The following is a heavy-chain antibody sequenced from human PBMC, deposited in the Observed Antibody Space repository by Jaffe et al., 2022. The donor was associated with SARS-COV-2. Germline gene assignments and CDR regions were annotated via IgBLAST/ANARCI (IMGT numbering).Heavy chain of an antibody. CDR2: ISYDGSNK. CDR1: GFTFSSYA. D-gene: IGHD5-12*01. J-gene: IGHJ4*02. V-gene: IGHV3-30-3*01. Sequence: QVQLVESGGGVVQPGRSLRLSCAASGFTFSSYAMHWVRQAPGKGLEWVAVISYDGSNKYYADSVKGRFTISRDNSKNTLYLQMNSLRAEDTAVYYCARDGTDIVATIYYFDYWGQGTLVTVSS. CDR3: ARDGTDIVATIYYFDY.